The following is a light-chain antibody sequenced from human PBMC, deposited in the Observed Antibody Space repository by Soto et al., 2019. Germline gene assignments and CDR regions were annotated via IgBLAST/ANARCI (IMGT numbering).Light chain of an antibody. J-gene: IGKJ1*01. Sequence: EIVLTQSPGTLSLSPGERATLSCRASQSVSSGYLVWYQQKPGQAPRLLIYGASSRATGIPDRFSGSGSGTDFTLTISRLEPEDFAVYYCQQYCSSPRTFGQGTKVEIK. CDR2: GAS. V-gene: IGKV3-20*01. CDR3: QQYCSSPRT. CDR1: QSVSSGY.